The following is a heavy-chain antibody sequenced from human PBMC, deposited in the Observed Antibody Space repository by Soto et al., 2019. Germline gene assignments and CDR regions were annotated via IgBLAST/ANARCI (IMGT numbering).Heavy chain of an antibody. D-gene: IGHD7-27*01. CDR3: VTDAGDWPHYAY. J-gene: IGHJ4*02. CDR1: GFTFSNVW. Sequence: GGSLRLSCAASGFTFSNVWMNWVRQAPGKGLEWVGRIKSKRDGGTTDFAAPVKGRFTVSRDDSTNTLHLQLNSLKIEDTAVYYCVTDAGDWPHYAYWGQGTLVTVS. V-gene: IGHV3-15*01. CDR2: IKSKRDGGTT.